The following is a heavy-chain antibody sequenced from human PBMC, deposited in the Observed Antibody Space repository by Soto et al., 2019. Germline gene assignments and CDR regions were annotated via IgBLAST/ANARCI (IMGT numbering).Heavy chain of an antibody. D-gene: IGHD6-13*01. V-gene: IGHV3-13*01. CDR1: GFTFSSYD. CDR3: ARVGRSSWYDY. J-gene: IGHJ4*02. Sequence: EVQLVESGGGLVQPGGSLRLYCAASGFTFSSYDMHWVRQATGKGLEWVSAIGTAGDTYYPGSVKGRFTISRENAKNSLYLQINSLRAGDTAVYYCARVGRSSWYDYWGQGTLVTVSS. CDR2: IGTAGDT.